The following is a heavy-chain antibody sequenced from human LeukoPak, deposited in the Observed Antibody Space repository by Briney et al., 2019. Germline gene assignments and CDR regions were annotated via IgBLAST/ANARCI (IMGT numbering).Heavy chain of an antibody. CDR1: GFTFSSYA. V-gene: IGHV3-23*01. J-gene: IGHJ5*02. D-gene: IGHD6-13*01. CDR3: AKVRHLMVAAAGTNWFDP. CDR2: ISGSGGST. Sequence: PGGSLRLSCAASGFTFSSYAMSWVRQAPGKGLEWVSAISGSGGSTYYADSVKGRFTTSRDNSKNTLYLQMNSLRAEDTAVYYCAKVRHLMVAAAGTNWFDPWGQGTLVTVSS.